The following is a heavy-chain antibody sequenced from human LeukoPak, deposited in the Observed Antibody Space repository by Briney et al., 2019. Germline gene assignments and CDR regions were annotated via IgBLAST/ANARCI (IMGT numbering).Heavy chain of an antibody. CDR1: GGSVSGYY. V-gene: IGHV4-59*02. Sequence: SETLSLTCTVSGGSVSGYYWSWIRQPPGKGLEWIGYTYSSGSTSYSSSLKSGVTISLDTSKNQFSLKLTSVTVADTAVYHCARGANHGDSGLDVFDIWGQGTMVTVSS. J-gene: IGHJ3*02. CDR2: TYSSGST. D-gene: IGHD4-17*01. CDR3: ARGANHGDSGLDVFDI.